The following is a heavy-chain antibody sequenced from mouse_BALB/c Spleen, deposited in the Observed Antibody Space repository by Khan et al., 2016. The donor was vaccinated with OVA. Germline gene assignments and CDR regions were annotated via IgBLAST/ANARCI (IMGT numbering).Heavy chain of an antibody. CDR1: GYTFTNYI. V-gene: IGHV1S136*01. CDR2: IYPYNDDA. J-gene: IGHJ3*01. Sequence: VQLQQSGPELVKPGASVKMSCKASGYTFTNYIIHWVKQKPGQGLEWIGCIYPYNDDAKYNENFKGKATLTSDKSSSTAYMQLSSLTSEDSAVYACARDFGSSFWVAYWGQGTSVTVSA. CDR3: ARDFGSSFWVAY. D-gene: IGHD1-1*01.